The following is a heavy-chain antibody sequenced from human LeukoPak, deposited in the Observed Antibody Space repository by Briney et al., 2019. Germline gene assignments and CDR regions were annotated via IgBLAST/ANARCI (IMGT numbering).Heavy chain of an antibody. V-gene: IGHV1-24*01. CDR3: ARGLSGSYDY. Sequence: ASVKVSCKVSGYTLTELSMHWVRQAPGKGLEWMGGFDPEDGETIYAQKFQGRVTMTRNTSISTAYMELSSLRSEDTAVYYCARGLSGSYDYWGQGTLVTVSS. CDR1: GYTLTELS. CDR2: FDPEDGET. J-gene: IGHJ4*02. D-gene: IGHD1-26*01.